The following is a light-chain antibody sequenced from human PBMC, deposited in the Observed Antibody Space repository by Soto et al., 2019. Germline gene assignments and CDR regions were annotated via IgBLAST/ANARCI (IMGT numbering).Light chain of an antibody. Sequence: EIVLTQSPASLSPSPWERATLSCRASQRVSSNSLAWYQQKPGQAPRLLIYGASNRATGIPDRFSGSGSGTDFTLTISRLEPEDFAVYYCQQRSNWPITFGQGTRLEI. CDR1: QRVSSNS. J-gene: IGKJ5*01. CDR3: QQRSNWPIT. CDR2: GAS. V-gene: IGKV3D-20*02.